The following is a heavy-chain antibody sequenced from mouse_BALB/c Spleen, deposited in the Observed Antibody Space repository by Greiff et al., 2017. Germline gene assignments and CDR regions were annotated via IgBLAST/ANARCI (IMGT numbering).Heavy chain of an antibody. CDR3: ARHGGYAMDY. CDR1: GFAFSSYD. Sequence: VQLKESGGGLVKPGGSLKLSCAASGFAFSSYDMSWVRQTPEKRLEWVAYISSGGGSTYYPDTVKGRFTISRDNAKNTLYLQMSSLKSEDTAMYYCARHGGYAMDYWGQGTSVTVSS. J-gene: IGHJ4*01. V-gene: IGHV5-12-1*01. CDR2: ISSGGGST.